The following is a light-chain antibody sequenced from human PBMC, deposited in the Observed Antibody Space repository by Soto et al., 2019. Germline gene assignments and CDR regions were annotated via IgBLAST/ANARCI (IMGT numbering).Light chain of an antibody. J-gene: IGKJ4*01. Sequence: EIVLTQSPATLSLSPGERATLSCRASQSFSSYLAWYQQKPGQAPRLLIYDASNRATGIPVRFSGSGSGTDFTLTISSLEPGDSAVYYCQQRSNWTPLTFGGGTKVEIK. V-gene: IGKV3-11*01. CDR3: QQRSNWTPLT. CDR2: DAS. CDR1: QSFSSY.